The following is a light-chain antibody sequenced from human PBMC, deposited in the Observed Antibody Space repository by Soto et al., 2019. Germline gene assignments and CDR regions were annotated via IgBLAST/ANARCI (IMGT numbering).Light chain of an antibody. CDR1: RSNIGNNA. V-gene: IGLV1-36*01. CDR3: AAWDDSLNVRV. J-gene: IGLJ2*01. CDR2: YDD. Sequence: QSVLTQPPSVSEAPRQRVTISCSGSRSNIGNNAVSWYQQLPGKAPKLLIYYDDLLPSGVSDRFSGSKSGTSASLAISGLQSEDEADNYCAAWDDSLNVRVFGGGTKLTVL.